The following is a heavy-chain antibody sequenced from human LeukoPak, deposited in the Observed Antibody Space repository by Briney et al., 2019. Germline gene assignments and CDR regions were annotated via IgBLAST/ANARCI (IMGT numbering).Heavy chain of an antibody. V-gene: IGHV5-51*01. Sequence: GESLKISCQGSGDRFTSYWIGWVRQTPGKGLEWMGSIYPGDSNTKYNPSFQVQVILSADKSISTAYLQWSSLKPSDTAMYYCARRRRDGYIDYWGQGTLVTVSS. CDR2: IYPGDSNT. D-gene: IGHD5-24*01. CDR1: GDRFTSYW. CDR3: ARRRRDGYIDY. J-gene: IGHJ4*02.